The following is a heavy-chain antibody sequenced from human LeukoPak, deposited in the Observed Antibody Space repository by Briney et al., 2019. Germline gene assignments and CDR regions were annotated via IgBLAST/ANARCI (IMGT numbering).Heavy chain of an antibody. CDR2: IWYDGSNK. V-gene: IGHV3-33*06. CDR1: GFTFSSYG. D-gene: IGHD6-19*01. Sequence: PGRSLRLSCAASGFTFSSYGMHWVRQAPGKGLEWVAVIWYDGSNKYYADSVKGRFTISRDNSKNTLYLQMNSLRAEDTAVYYCAKDLTYSSDHYFDYWGQGTLVTVSS. CDR3: AKDLTYSSDHYFDY. J-gene: IGHJ4*02.